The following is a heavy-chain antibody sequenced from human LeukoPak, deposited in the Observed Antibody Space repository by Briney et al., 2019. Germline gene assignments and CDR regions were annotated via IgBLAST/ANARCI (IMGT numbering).Heavy chain of an antibody. CDR3: ARPVVYDYVWGSSLGFDP. CDR1: GGSISSYY. V-gene: IGHV4-59*12. Sequence: SETLSLTCTVSGGSISSYYWSWIRQPPGKGLEWIGYIYYSGSTNYNPSLKSRVTISVDTSKNQFSLKLSSVTAADTAVYYCARPVVYDYVWGSSLGFDPWGQGTLVTVSS. CDR2: IYYSGST. J-gene: IGHJ5*02. D-gene: IGHD3-16*01.